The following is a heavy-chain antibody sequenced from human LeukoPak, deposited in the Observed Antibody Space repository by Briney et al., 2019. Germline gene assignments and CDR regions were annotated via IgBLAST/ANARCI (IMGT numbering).Heavy chain of an antibody. CDR1: GFSFSSYW. CDR2: IWYDGSNK. V-gene: IGHV3-33*06. J-gene: IGHJ6*03. D-gene: IGHD3-10*01. CDR3: AKGGVYYYYYYMDV. Sequence: GGSLRLSCAASGFSFSSYWMHWVRQAPGKGLEWVAVIWYDGSNKYYADSVKGRFTISRDNSKNTLYLQMNSLRAEDTAVYYCAKGGVYYYYYYMDVWGKGTTVTVSS.